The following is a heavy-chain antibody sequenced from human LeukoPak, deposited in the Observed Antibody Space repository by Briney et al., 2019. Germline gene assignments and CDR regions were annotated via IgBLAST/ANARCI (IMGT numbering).Heavy chain of an antibody. V-gene: IGHV1-69*13. CDR3: AKGIAAAGPSSGAFDI. CDR2: IIPIFGTA. CDR1: GGTFSSYA. J-gene: IGHJ3*02. D-gene: IGHD6-13*01. Sequence: GASVKVSCKASGGTFSSYAISWVRQAPGQGLEWMGGIIPIFGTANYAQKFQGRVTITADESTSTAYMELSSLRSEDTAVYYCAKGIAAAGPSSGAFDIWGQGTIVTVSS.